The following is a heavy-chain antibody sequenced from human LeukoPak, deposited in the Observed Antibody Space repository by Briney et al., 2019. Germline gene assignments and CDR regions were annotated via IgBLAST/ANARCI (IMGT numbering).Heavy chain of an antibody. J-gene: IGHJ4*02. CDR1: GFTFNTYA. D-gene: IGHD3-10*01. Sequence: GGSLRLSCAASGFTFNTYAMSWVRQAPGKGLEWVSVIYSGGSTYYADSVKGRFTISRHNSKNTLYLQMNSLRAEDTAVYYCARGPGDFDYWGQGTLVTVSS. V-gene: IGHV3-53*04. CDR3: ARGPGDFDY. CDR2: IYSGGST.